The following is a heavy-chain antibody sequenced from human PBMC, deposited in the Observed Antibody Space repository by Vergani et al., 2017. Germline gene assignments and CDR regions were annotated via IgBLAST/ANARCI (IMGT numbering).Heavy chain of an antibody. D-gene: IGHD2-21*01. CDR3: TTDXRYCGDGSCYWLRDHHYYGMDV. Sequence: EVQLVESGGGIVKPGGSLRLPCVGSGFSFRNAWMNWVRRTPGKGLEWVGRIKSTFDRGTTDYAAAVKGRFTISRDDSKNTLFLQMNGLKTEDIGVYYCTTDXRYCGDGSCYWLRDHHYYGMDVWGQGTTVTVSS. V-gene: IGHV3-15*07. J-gene: IGHJ6*02. CDR1: GFSFRNAW. CDR2: IKSTFDRGTT.